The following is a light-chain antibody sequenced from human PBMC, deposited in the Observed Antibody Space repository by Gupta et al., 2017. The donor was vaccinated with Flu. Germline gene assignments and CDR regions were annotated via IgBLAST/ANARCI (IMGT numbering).Light chain of an antibody. J-gene: IGKJ1*01. Sequence: SLGERATINCKSSQSGLDSSDNRNYLAWNQQKPGQPPKLLIYWASTRESGVPDRFSDSGSGTDFTLTINSLQAEDVAVYYCQQYDNTPRTFGQGTKVEI. V-gene: IGKV4-1*01. CDR2: WAS. CDR3: QQYDNTPRT. CDR1: QSGLDSSDNRNY.